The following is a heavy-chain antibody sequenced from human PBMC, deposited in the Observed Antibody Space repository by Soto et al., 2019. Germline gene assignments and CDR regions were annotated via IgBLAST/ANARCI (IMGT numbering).Heavy chain of an antibody. D-gene: IGHD1-26*01. CDR3: ARDHERGAGAVDY. J-gene: IGHJ4*02. V-gene: IGHV3-11*06. Sequence: QVQLVASGGGLVKPGGSLRLSCAASGFTFSDYYMSWIRQAPGKGLEWVSYISSSSSYTNYADSVKGRFTISRDNAKNSLYLQMNRLRAEDTAVYYCARDHERGAGAVDYWGQGTLVTVSS. CDR1: GFTFSDYY. CDR2: ISSSSSYT.